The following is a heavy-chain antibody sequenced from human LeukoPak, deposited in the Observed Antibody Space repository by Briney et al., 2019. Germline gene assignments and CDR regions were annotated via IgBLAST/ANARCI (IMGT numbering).Heavy chain of an antibody. J-gene: IGHJ3*02. CDR1: GFTFSSYS. Sequence: GGSLRLSCAASGFTFSSYSMNWVRQAPGKGLEWVSSISSSSSYIYYADSVKGRFTISRDNAKNSLYLQMNSLRAEDTAVYYCARDLLYGPGAFDIWGQGTMVTVSS. D-gene: IGHD3-16*01. CDR2: ISSSSSYI. V-gene: IGHV3-21*01. CDR3: ARDLLYGPGAFDI.